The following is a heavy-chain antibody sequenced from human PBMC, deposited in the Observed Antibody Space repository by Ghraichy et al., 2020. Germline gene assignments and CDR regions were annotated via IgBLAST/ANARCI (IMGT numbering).Heavy chain of an antibody. V-gene: IGHV3-66*01. Sequence: GGSLRLSCAASGFTVSRNYMSWVRQAPGKGLECVASIYSGGATYYTDSVKGRFTISRDNSKNTLYLQMNSLRAEDTAVYYCARDGGSLSGDFWGQGTLVTVS. CDR1: GFTVSRNY. CDR3: ARDGGSLSGDF. CDR2: IYSGGAT. D-gene: IGHD2-15*01. J-gene: IGHJ1*01.